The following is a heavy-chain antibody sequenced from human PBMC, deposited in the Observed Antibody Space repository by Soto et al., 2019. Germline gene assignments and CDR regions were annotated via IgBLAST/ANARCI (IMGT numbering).Heavy chain of an antibody. D-gene: IGHD2-8*01. V-gene: IGHV4-59*01. Sequence: XETRSLSWPVAGGSIGSYHWRWIRQPPGKGLEWIGFVYYSGATIYNPSLKSRVSMSIDPTKNQFSLNLSSVTAAHTAVSYCGSQGYCGNGVCFGCYDPWGQRTLGTVGS. CDR2: VYYSGAT. J-gene: IGHJ5*02. CDR3: GSQGYCGNGVCFGCYDP. CDR1: GGSIGSYH.